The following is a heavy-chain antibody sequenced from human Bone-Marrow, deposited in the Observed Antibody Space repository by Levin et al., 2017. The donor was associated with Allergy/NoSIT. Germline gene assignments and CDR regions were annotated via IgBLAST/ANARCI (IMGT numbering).Heavy chain of an antibody. D-gene: IGHD2-15*01. CDR2: LYYSGST. J-gene: IGHJ3*02. CDR1: GGSISTNSYY. Sequence: SETLSLTFTVSGGSISTNSYYWAWIRQPPGKGLEWIGNLYYSGSTYHNPSLKSRVTISVDTSKNHFSLRLRAVTAADTSVYFCARVARGSCAGDSFYSFGFDIWGPGTMFTVSS. V-gene: IGHV4-39*02. CDR3: ARVARGSCAGDSFYSFGFDI.